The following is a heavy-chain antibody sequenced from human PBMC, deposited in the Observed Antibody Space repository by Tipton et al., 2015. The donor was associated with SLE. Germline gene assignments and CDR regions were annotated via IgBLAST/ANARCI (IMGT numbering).Heavy chain of an antibody. D-gene: IGHD3-16*01. CDR1: GFTFSRYW. CDR2: INSDGSST. V-gene: IGHV3-74*01. CDR3: ARDGGIYETYYFDY. J-gene: IGHJ4*02. Sequence: SLRLSCAASGFTFSRYWMHWVRQAPGKGLVWVSRINSDGSSTGYADSVRGRFTISRDNAKNTLYLQMNSLRAEDTAVYYCARDGGIYETYYFDYWGQGTLVTVSS.